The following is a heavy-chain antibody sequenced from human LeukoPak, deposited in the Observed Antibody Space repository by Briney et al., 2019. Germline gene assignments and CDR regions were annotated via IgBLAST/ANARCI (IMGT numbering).Heavy chain of an antibody. Sequence: GGSLRLSCSASGFGFGDHGMSWVRQVPGKGLEWVSGINWSGGSTGYADPVRGRFTISRDNAKNSLYLQMDSLTAEDTALYYCARAPITSQFYFDHWGQGTLVTVSS. J-gene: IGHJ4*02. CDR1: GFGFGDHG. D-gene: IGHD2-2*01. CDR2: INWSGGST. CDR3: ARAPITSQFYFDH. V-gene: IGHV3-20*04.